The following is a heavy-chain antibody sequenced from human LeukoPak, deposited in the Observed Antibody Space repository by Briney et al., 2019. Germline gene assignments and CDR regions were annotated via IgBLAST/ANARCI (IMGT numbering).Heavy chain of an antibody. D-gene: IGHD3-10*01. CDR3: ARPYGSGSYPYYFDY. CDR1: GFTFSIYA. CDR2: ISGSGGST. Sequence: PGGSLRLSCAASGFTFSIYAVSWVRQAPGKGLEWVSAISGSGGSTYYADSVKGRFTISRDNSKNTPYLQMNSLRAEHTAVYYCARPYGSGSYPYYFDYWGQGTLVTVSS. J-gene: IGHJ4*02. V-gene: IGHV3-23*01.